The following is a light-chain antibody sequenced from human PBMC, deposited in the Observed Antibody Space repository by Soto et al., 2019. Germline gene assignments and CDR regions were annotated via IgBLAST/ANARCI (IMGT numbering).Light chain of an antibody. V-gene: IGLV1-51*01. CDR2: DNN. CDR3: GTWDSSLSAVV. J-gene: IGLJ2*01. CDR1: SSNIGNSF. Sequence: QSVLTQPPSVSAAPGQKVIISCSGSSSNIGNSFVCWYQQLPDTAPKLLIYDNNKRPSGIPDRFSGSKSGTSATLGITGLQTGDEAEYYCGTWDSSLSAVVFGGGTQLTVL.